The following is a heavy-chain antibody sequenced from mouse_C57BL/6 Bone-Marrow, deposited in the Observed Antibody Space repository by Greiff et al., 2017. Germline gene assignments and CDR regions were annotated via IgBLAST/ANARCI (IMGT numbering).Heavy chain of an antibody. J-gene: IGHJ2*01. CDR1: GYTFTDYY. CDR2: INPNNGGT. CDR3: ARGGFFLRRDY. Sequence: VQLQQSGPELVKPGASVKISCKASGYTFTDYYMNWVKQSHGKSLEWIGDINPNNGGTSYNQKFKGKATLTVDKSSSTAYMELRSLTSEDSAVYYCARGGFFLRRDYWGQGTTLTVSS. D-gene: IGHD1-1*01. V-gene: IGHV1-26*01.